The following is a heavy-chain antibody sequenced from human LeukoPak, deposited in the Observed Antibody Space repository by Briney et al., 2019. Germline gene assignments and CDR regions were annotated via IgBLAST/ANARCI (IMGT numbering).Heavy chain of an antibody. D-gene: IGHD3-10*01. Sequence: PSETLSLTCTVSGGSISSYYWSWIRQPPGKGLEGIGYIYTSGSTNYNPSLKSRVTISVDTSKNQFSLKLSSVTAADTAVYYCAREVRGVISEYYYYYMDVWGKGTTVTVSS. CDR1: GGSISSYY. CDR2: IYTSGST. J-gene: IGHJ6*03. V-gene: IGHV4-4*09. CDR3: AREVRGVISEYYYYYMDV.